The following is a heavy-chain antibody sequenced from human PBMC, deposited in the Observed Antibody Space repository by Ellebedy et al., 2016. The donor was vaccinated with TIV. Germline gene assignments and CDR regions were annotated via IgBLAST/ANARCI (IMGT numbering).Heavy chain of an antibody. D-gene: IGHD2-2*01. Sequence: SETLSLTXTVSGGSVSSGSYYWSWIRQPAGKGLEWIGRIYTSGSTNYNPSLKSRVTMSVDTSKNQFSLKLSSVTAADTAVYYCARGTGCSSTSCAFDSWGQGTLVTVSS. V-gene: IGHV4-61*02. CDR3: ARGTGCSSTSCAFDS. J-gene: IGHJ4*02. CDR1: GGSVSSGSYY. CDR2: IYTSGST.